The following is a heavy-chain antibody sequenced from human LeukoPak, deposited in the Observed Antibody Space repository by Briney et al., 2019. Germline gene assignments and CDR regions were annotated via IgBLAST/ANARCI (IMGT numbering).Heavy chain of an antibody. D-gene: IGHD3-22*01. Sequence: SQTLSLTCTVSGGSISSGSYYWSWIRQPAGKGLEWIGRIYTSGSTNYNPSLKSRVTISVDTSKNQFSLKLSSVTAADTAVYYCARDRNYYDSSGPFDYWGQGTLVTVSS. V-gene: IGHV4-61*02. CDR1: GGSISSGSYY. CDR3: ARDRNYYDSSGPFDY. J-gene: IGHJ4*02. CDR2: IYTSGST.